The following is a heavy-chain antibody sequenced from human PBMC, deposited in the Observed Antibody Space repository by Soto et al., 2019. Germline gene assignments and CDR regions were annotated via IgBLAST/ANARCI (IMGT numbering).Heavy chain of an antibody. CDR1: GFTFSSYG. CDR3: AKDGSYGDYQKWYFDL. V-gene: IGHV3-30*18. D-gene: IGHD4-17*01. Sequence: QVQLVESGGGVVQPGRSLRLSCAASGFTFSSYGMHWVRQAPGKGLEWGAVISYDGSNKYYADSVKGRFTISRDNSKNTLYLQMNSLRAEDTAVYYCAKDGSYGDYQKWYFDLWGRGTLVTVSS. J-gene: IGHJ2*01. CDR2: ISYDGSNK.